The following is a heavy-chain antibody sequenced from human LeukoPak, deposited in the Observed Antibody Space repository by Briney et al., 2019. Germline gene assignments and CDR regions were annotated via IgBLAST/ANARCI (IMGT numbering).Heavy chain of an antibody. CDR1: GFXFSSYG. Sequence: GRSLRLSCAASGFXFSSYGMHWVRQAPGKGLEWVAVISYDGSKKYYADSVKGRFTISRDNSKNTLYLQMNSLRAEGTAVYYCAKDGVTYFSSTSCSTAIIYYYGMDVWGQGTTVTVSS. V-gene: IGHV3-30*18. CDR2: ISYDGSKK. J-gene: IGHJ6*02. D-gene: IGHD2-2*01. CDR3: AKDGVTYFSSTSCSTAIIYYYGMDV.